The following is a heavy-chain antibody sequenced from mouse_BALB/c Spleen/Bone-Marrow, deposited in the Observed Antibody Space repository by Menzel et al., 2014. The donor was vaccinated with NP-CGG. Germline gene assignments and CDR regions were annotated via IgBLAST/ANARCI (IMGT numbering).Heavy chain of an antibody. CDR1: GYSITSGYY. CDR3: SRGLFLMDY. Sequence: DVQLQESGPGLVKPSQSLSLTCSVTGYSITSGYYWNWIRQFPGNKLEWMGYMSYDGTNNYSPSLKNRFSITRDTSKNQFFLKLNSVTTEDTATYYCSRGLFLMDYWGQGTSVTVSS. V-gene: IGHV3-6*02. J-gene: IGHJ4*01. CDR2: MSYDGTN.